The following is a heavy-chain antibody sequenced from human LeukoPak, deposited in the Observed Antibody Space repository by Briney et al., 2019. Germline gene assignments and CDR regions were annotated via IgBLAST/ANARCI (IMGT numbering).Heavy chain of an antibody. J-gene: IGHJ4*02. D-gene: IGHD1-26*01. CDR2: ISSRSSYI. CDR3: VRDRSGSYPYYFDF. CDR1: GFTFSDYS. Sequence: GGSLRLSCAAPGFTFSDYSMNWVRQPPGKGLEWVSSISSRSSYISYADSVKGRFTISRDNAKNSLYLEMNSLRAEDTAVYYCVRDRSGSYPYYFDFWGQGTLLTASS. V-gene: IGHV3-21*01.